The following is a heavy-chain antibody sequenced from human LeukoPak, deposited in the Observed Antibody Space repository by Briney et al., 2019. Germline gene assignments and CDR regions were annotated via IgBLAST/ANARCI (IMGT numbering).Heavy chain of an antibody. J-gene: IGHJ3*02. CDR3: AKGRYSSSSHGAFDI. CDR1: GFTFDDYA. CDR2: ISWNSGSI. Sequence: GRSLRLSCAASGFTFDDYAMHRVRQAPGKGLEWVSGISWNSGSIGYADSVKGRFTISRDNAKNSLYLQMNSLRAEDMALYYCAKGRYSSSSHGAFDIWGQGTMVTVSS. D-gene: IGHD6-13*01. V-gene: IGHV3-9*03.